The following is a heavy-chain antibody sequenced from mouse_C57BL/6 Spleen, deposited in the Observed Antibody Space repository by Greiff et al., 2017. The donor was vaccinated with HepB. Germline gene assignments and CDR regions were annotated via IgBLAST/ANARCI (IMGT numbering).Heavy chain of an antibody. CDR2: IYPRSGNT. CDR3: AREDSSGYYAMDY. CDR1: GYTFTSYG. Sequence: VNVVESGAELARPGASVKLSCKASGYTFTSYGISWVKQRTGPGLEWIGEIYPRSGNTYYNEKFKGKATLTADKSSSTAYMELRSLTSEDSAVYFCAREDSSGYYAMDYWGQGTTVTVSS. D-gene: IGHD3-2*02. J-gene: IGHJ4*01. V-gene: IGHV1-81*01.